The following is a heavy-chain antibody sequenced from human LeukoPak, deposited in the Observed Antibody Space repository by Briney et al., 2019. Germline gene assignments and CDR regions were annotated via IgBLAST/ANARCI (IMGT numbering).Heavy chain of an antibody. V-gene: IGHV3-30*18. CDR1: GITISSYG. CDR3: AKAASGSSYNYFDY. CDR2: ISYDGNYK. J-gene: IGHJ4*01. Sequence: GGSLRLSCAASGITISSYGMHWVRQAPGKGLDWGAVISYDGNYKYYADSVKCRFTISKDISKNTLYLELNSLRAEDTAVYYCAKAASGSSYNYFDYWGHGTLVTVSS. D-gene: IGHD3-10*01.